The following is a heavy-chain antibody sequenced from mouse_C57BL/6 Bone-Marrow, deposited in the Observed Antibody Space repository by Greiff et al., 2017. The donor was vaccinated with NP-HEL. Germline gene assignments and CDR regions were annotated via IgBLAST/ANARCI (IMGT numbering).Heavy chain of an antibody. J-gene: IGHJ4*01. V-gene: IGHV1-11*01. CDR3: GRGGYYGDYAMDY. Sequence: VQLQQSGAELASPGASVTLSCKASGYTFTDHIMNWVKKRPGQGLEWIGRIYPGSGETNYHQTFMGKATFSVDRSSSTVYMVLNSLTSEDPAVYYCGRGGYYGDYAMDYWGQGTSVTVSS. CDR1: GYTFTDHI. D-gene: IGHD1-1*01. CDR2: IYPGSGET.